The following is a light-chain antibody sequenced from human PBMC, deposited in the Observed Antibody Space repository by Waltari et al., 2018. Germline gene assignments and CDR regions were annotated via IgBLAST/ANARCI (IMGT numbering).Light chain of an antibody. CDR3: QHYVRLPVS. J-gene: IGKJ1*01. CDR2: GAS. CDR1: QSVSRS. Sequence: EIVLTQSPGTLSLSPGERATLSCRASQSVSRSLAWYQQKPGQAPRLLIYGASSSATGVPDRFSGSGSVTDFSLTISRLEPEDFAVYYCQHYVRLPVSFGQGTKVEIK. V-gene: IGKV3-20*01.